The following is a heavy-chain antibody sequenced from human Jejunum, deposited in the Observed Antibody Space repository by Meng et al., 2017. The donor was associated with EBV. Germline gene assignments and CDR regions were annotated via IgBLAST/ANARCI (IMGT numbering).Heavy chain of an antibody. CDR3: ARDRGVEDY. CDR1: GGSISTDNW. Sequence: QVRLEEWGPGLLKPSGTLSLTCAVSGGSISTDNWWSWVRQPPGKGLEYIGEIHHSGSTKYNPSLKSRVTISVDKSNNHFSLKLSSVTAADTAVYYCARDRGVEDYWGQGTLVTVSS. V-gene: IGHV4-4*02. D-gene: IGHD5-24*01. CDR2: IHHSGST. J-gene: IGHJ4*02.